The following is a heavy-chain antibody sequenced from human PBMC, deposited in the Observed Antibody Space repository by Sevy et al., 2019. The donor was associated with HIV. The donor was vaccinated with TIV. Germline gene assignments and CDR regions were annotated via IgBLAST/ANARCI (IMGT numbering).Heavy chain of an antibody. J-gene: IGHJ3*02. CDR3: ARRNDFDI. V-gene: IGHV4-59*08. CDR2: VYYTGGT. CDR1: GGSINSDH. Sequence: SETLSLTCTVSGGSINSDHWNWIRQPPGKGLERIGYVYYTGGTNYNPSLKNRVTISVDRTKNQSSLKLTSVTAADTAVYYCARRNDFDIWSQGTMVTVSS.